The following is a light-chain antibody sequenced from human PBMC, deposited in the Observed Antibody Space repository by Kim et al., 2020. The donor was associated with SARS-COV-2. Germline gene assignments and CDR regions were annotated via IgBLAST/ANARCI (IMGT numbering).Light chain of an antibody. CDR1: NIGPAYD. V-gene: IGLV1-40*01. J-gene: IGLJ2*01. CDR2: GDI. Sequence: GAPGQTVTISCTGSNIGPAYDVHWYQQFPGSAPKLLIYGDIHRPSGVPDRFSGSKSGTSASLAITGLQGEDEADYFCQTYDSGHVVFGGGTQLTV. CDR3: QTYDSGHVV.